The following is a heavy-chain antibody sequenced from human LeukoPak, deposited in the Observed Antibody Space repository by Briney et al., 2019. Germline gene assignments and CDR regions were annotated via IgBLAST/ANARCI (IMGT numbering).Heavy chain of an antibody. V-gene: IGHV3-30*18. CDR3: AKDEGLDSSGWYGGERGAADY. J-gene: IGHJ4*02. CDR2: ISYDGSNK. CDR1: GFTFSSYG. Sequence: PGGSLRLSCAASGFTFSSYGMHWVRQAPGKGLEWVAVISYDGSNKYYADSVKGRFTISRDNSKNTLYLQMNSLRAEDTAVYYCAKDEGLDSSGWYGGERGAADYWGQGTLVTVSS. D-gene: IGHD6-19*01.